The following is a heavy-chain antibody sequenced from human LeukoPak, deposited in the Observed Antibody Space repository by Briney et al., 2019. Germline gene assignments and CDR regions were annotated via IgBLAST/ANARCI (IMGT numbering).Heavy chain of an antibody. J-gene: IGHJ4*02. Sequence: SSETLSLTCTVSGGSISSYYWSWIRQPPGKGLEWIGYIYYSGSTNYNPSLKSRVTISVDTSKNQFSLKLSSVTAADTAVYYCARHSRYSSSWPYCDYWGQGTLVTVSS. CDR1: GGSISSYY. CDR2: IYYSGST. D-gene: IGHD6-13*01. CDR3: ARHSRYSSSWPYCDY. V-gene: IGHV4-59*01.